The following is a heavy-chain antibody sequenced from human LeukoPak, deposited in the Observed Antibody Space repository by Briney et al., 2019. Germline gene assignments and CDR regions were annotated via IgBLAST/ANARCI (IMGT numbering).Heavy chain of an antibody. J-gene: IGHJ4*02. D-gene: IGHD4-11*01. V-gene: IGHV3-21*01. Sequence: GGSLRLSCAAYGFTFSSYSMNWVRQAPGKGLEWVSSISSSSSYIYYADSVKGRFTISRDNAKNSLYLQMNSPRAEDTAVYYCASYSNYGGPFDYWGQGTLVTVSS. CDR1: GFTFSSYS. CDR3: ASYSNYGGPFDY. CDR2: ISSSSSYI.